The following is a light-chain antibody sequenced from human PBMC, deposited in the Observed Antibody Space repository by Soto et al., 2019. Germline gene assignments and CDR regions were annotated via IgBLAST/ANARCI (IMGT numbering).Light chain of an antibody. J-gene: IGLJ2*01. Sequence: QAVVTQPASVSGSPGQSITISCTGTSSDIGGYNYVSWYQQHPGKAPKLMIYDVTNRPSGVSNRFSGSKSGNTASLTISGLQAEDEADYYCSSYTSSNTVIFGGGTQLTVL. V-gene: IGLV2-14*01. CDR3: SSYTSSNTVI. CDR1: SSDIGGYNY. CDR2: DVT.